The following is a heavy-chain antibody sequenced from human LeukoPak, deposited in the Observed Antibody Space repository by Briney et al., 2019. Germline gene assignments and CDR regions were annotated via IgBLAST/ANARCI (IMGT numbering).Heavy chain of an antibody. CDR2: IYYSGST. V-gene: IGHV4-59*01. Sequence: SETLSLACTVSGGSISSYYWSWIGQPPGKGLEWIGYIYYSGSTNYNPSLKSRVTISVDTSKNQFSLKLSSVTAADTAVYYCARDGGSESYYYYYMDVWGKGTTVTVSS. D-gene: IGHD3-10*01. J-gene: IGHJ6*03. CDR1: GGSISSYY. CDR3: ARDGGSESYYYYYMDV.